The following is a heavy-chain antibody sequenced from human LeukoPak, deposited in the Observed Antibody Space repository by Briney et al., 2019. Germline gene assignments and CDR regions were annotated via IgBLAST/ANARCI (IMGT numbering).Heavy chain of an antibody. CDR3: ARDCSGGSCSSLYYYGMDV. CDR2: IYSGGST. CDR1: GFTVSSNY. D-gene: IGHD2-15*01. J-gene: IGHJ6*02. V-gene: IGHV3-66*01. Sequence: GGSLRLACAASGFTVSSNYMSWVRQAPGKGLEWVSVIYSGGSTYYADSVKGRFTISRDNSKNTLYLQMNSLRAEDTAVYYCARDCSGGSCSSLYYYGMDVWGQGTTVTVSS.